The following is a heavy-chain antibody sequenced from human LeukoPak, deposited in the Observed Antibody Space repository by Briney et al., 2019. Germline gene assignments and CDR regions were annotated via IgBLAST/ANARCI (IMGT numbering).Heavy chain of an antibody. J-gene: IGHJ3*02. CDR1: DGSISSYY. V-gene: IGHV4-4*07. CDR2: IYPSGST. D-gene: IGHD3-22*01. CDR3: ARAGEYYDSSGRLDI. Sequence: PSETLSLICTVFDGSISSYYWSWIRQPAGKGLEWIGHIYPSGSTNYNPSLKSRVTMSVDTYKNQLSLQLSSVSAADTAVYHCARAGEYYDSSGRLDIWGQGTMVTVSS.